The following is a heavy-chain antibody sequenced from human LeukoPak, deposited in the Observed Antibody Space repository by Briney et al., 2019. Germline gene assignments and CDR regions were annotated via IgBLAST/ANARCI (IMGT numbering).Heavy chain of an antibody. Sequence: GGSLRLSCAASGFTFSSYAMSWVRQAPGKGLEWVSAISGSGGSTYYADSVKRRFTISRDNSKNTLYLQMNSLRAEDTAVYYCAKYRQYYYDSSFDYWGQGTLVTVSS. V-gene: IGHV3-23*01. CDR2: ISGSGGST. D-gene: IGHD3-22*01. CDR3: AKYRQYYYDSSFDY. J-gene: IGHJ4*02. CDR1: GFTFSSYA.